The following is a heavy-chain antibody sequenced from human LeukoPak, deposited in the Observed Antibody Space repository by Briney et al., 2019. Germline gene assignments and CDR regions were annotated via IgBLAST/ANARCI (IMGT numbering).Heavy chain of an antibody. V-gene: IGHV6-1*01. J-gene: IGHJ4*02. CDR1: GDSVSSNSAA. D-gene: IGHD3-16*01. CDR2: TYYRSKWYN. Sequence: SQTLSLTCAISGDSVSSNSAAWNWIRQSPSRGLEWLGRTYYRSKWYNDYAVSVKSRITINPDTPKNQFSLQLNSMTPEDTAVYYCARDYPQNGGELRFDHWGQGTLVTVSS. CDR3: ARDYPQNGGELRFDH.